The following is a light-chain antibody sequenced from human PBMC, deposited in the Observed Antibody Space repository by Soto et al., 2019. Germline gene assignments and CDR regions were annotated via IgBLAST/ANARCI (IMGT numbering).Light chain of an antibody. CDR2: AAS. CDR3: QQYGSSLPWT. J-gene: IGKJ1*01. Sequence: ETVLTQSPARLSLSPGERATLSCRAGQSVSSNYLAWYQQKPGQAPRLLIYAASTRATGIPDRFSGSGSGTDFTLTISRLDPEDLAVYYCQQYGSSLPWTFGQGTKVDIK. CDR1: QSVSSNY. V-gene: IGKV3-20*01.